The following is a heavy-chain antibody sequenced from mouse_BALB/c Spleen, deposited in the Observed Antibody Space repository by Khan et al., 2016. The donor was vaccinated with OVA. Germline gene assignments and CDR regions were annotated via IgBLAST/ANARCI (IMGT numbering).Heavy chain of an antibody. CDR2: ISTDSVNP. CDR3: AIRDYFDY. J-gene: IGHJ2*01. Sequence: QVQLKESGPELVRPGFPVKISCKGSGYTFTDYSMHWVKQSHAKSLEWIGVISTDSVNPTYNQKFKGKATLTVDKSSSTAYMELARMTSEDSAIYYCAIRDYFDYWGQGTTLTVSS. CDR1: GYTFTDYS. V-gene: IGHV1S137*01.